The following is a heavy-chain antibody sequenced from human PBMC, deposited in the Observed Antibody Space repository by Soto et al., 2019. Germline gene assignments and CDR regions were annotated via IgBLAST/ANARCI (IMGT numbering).Heavy chain of an antibody. CDR2: ITHSAST. J-gene: IGHJ4*02. CDR1: GGSFSGYY. D-gene: IGHD2-21*02. CDR3: AKGPDGVTTSPSFDY. V-gene: IGHV4-34*01. Sequence: QVQLQQWGAGLLKPSETMSLTCAVYGGSFSGYYWSWIRQPPGKGLGGIGEITHSASTNYNPSLKRRVTTPVDPSKTHFALKLSSVTAAHTAMYYCAKGPDGVTTSPSFDYWGQGTLFTVSS.